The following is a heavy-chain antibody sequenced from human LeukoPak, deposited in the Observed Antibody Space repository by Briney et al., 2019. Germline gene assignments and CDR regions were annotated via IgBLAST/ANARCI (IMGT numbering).Heavy chain of an antibody. D-gene: IGHD6-19*01. V-gene: IGHV3-66*01. CDR1: VLTVSDSY. J-gene: IGHJ4*02. CDR2: IYSGGTT. CDR3: VKTSSGWYKLFED. Sequence: PGGSLRLSCAASVLTVSDSYMSWVPQAPGKGLEWVAIIYSGGTTYYADSVRDKRTISRDTSKNTGHLQMTNLRADDTAIYYCVKTSSGWYKLFEDWGQGTLVTVSS.